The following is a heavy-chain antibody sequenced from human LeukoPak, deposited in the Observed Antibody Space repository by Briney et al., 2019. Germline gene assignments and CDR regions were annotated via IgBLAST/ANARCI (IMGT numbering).Heavy chain of an antibody. Sequence: GGSLRLSCAASGFTFSSYAMHWVRQAPGKGLEWVAFIRYDGSNKYYADSVKGRFTISRDNSKNTLYLQMNSLRAEDTAVYYCAKDRTPQYYYGAGSYPDYWGQGTMVTVSS. CDR1: GFTFSSYA. CDR2: IRYDGSNK. J-gene: IGHJ4*02. V-gene: IGHV3-30*02. D-gene: IGHD3-10*01. CDR3: AKDRTPQYYYGAGSYPDY.